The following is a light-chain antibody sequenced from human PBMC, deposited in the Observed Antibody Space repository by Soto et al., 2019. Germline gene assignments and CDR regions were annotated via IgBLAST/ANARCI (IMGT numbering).Light chain of an antibody. Sequence: QSVLTQSPSVSAAPGQKVTISCSGSSSNIGSNYVNWYQHPPGTAPKLLIYDNNERPSGIPDRFSGSKSGTSATLDITGLQTGDEADYYCGTWDTSLSSVVFGGGTKLTVL. J-gene: IGLJ2*01. CDR2: DNN. CDR3: GTWDTSLSSVV. CDR1: SSNIGSNY. V-gene: IGLV1-51*01.